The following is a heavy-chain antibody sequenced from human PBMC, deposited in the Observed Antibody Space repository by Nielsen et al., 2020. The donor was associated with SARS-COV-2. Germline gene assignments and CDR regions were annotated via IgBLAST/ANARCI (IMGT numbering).Heavy chain of an antibody. V-gene: IGHV4-39*01. CDR3: ARHNLDLEWLLWVPRRLDPTPYYFDY. J-gene: IGHJ4*02. D-gene: IGHD3-3*01. CDR1: GGSISSGGYY. CDR2: IYYSGST. Sequence: SETLSLTCTVSGGSISSGGYYWSWIRQHPGKGLEWIGYIYYSGSTYYNPSLKSRVTISVDTSKNQFSLKLSSVTAADTAVYYCARHNLDLEWLLWVPRRLDPTPYYFDYWGQGTLVTVSS.